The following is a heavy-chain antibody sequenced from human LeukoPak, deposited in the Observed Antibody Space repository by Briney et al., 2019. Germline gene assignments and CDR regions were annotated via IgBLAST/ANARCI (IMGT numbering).Heavy chain of an antibody. D-gene: IGHD1-26*01. CDR3: AKDRSIGTYYTFDH. CDR1: GTTVRSNY. V-gene: IGHV3-23*01. Sequence: PGGSLRLSCEVSGTTVRSNYMHWVRQAPGKGLEWVSSISASGVMTYYADSVKGRFTVSRDNSKNSLYLQMSSLTAADTAVYYCAKDRSIGTYYTFDHWGQGTLVTVSS. CDR2: ISASGVMT. J-gene: IGHJ4*02.